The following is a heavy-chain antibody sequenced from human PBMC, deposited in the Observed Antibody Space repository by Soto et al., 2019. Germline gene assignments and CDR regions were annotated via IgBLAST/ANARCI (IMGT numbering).Heavy chain of an antibody. CDR1: GGSISSHY. CDR3: ARQGGTGYHTYYYYRDV. D-gene: IGHD2-2*01. CDR2: IYYSGST. J-gene: IGHJ6*03. V-gene: IGHV4-59*08. Sequence: QVQLQESGPGLVKPSETLSLTCTVSGGSISSHYWSWIRQPPGKGLEWIGYIYYSGSTNYSPSLKRRVTIAGDTSKNQVSLKQSAATAADTAADYWARQGGTGYHTYYYYRDVWGKGTTVTVSS.